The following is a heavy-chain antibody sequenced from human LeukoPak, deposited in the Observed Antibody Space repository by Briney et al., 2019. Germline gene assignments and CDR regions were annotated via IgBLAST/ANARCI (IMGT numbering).Heavy chain of an antibody. V-gene: IGHV3-23*01. D-gene: IGHD6-19*01. CDR2: ISGSGGST. CDR3: AKDSQQWPVGPDY. Sequence: GGSLRLSCAASGFTFSRLWMSWVRQAPGKGLEWVSAISGSGGSTYYADSVKGRFTISRDNSKNTLYLQMNSLRAEDTAVYYCAKDSQQWPVGPDYWGQGTLVTVSS. J-gene: IGHJ4*02. CDR1: GFTFSRLW.